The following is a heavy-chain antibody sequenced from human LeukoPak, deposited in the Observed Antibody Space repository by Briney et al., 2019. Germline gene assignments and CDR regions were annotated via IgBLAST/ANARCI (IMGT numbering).Heavy chain of an antibody. D-gene: IGHD3-10*01. Sequence: SETLSLTCTVSGGSISSRDYCWGWIRQPPGKGLEWIGSIYYTGSTYYNPSLKSRVTISVDTSKNQFSLKLSSVTAADTAVYYCARHRFGELLHFDLWGRGTLVTVSS. CDR1: GGSISSRDYC. J-gene: IGHJ2*01. CDR2: IYYTGST. CDR3: ARHRFGELLHFDL. V-gene: IGHV4-39*01.